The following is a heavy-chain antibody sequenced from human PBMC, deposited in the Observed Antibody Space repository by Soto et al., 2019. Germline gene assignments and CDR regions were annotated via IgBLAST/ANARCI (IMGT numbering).Heavy chain of an antibody. J-gene: IGHJ6*03. Sequence: ASVKVSCKASGYTFTSYYMHWVRQAPGQGLKWMGIINPSGGSTSYAQKFQGRVTMTRDTSTSTVYMELSSLRSEDTAVYYCAVGAGVAPYYYYYWDVWGKGTRV. D-gene: IGHD2-15*01. CDR1: GYTFTSYY. V-gene: IGHV1-46*03. CDR2: INPSGGST. CDR3: AVGAGVAPYYYYYWDV.